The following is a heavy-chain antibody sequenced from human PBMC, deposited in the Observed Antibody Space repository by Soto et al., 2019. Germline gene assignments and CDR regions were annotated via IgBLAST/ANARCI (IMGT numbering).Heavy chain of an antibody. Sequence: SETLSLTCALSGDTVSSDSAAWNWIRQSPSRSIEWLGRTYYTSKWYNDYAVSVKSRITINPDTSKNQFSLQLNSVTPEDTAVYYCAVSYSSSWALGWFDPWGQGTLVTVSS. V-gene: IGHV6-1*01. D-gene: IGHD6-13*01. J-gene: IGHJ5*02. CDR3: AVSYSSSWALGWFDP. CDR1: GDTVSSDSAA. CDR2: TYYTSKWYN.